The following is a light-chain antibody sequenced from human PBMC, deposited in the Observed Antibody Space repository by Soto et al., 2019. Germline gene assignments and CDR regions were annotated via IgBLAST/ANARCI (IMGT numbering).Light chain of an antibody. CDR2: DAS. CDR1: QSVSSY. J-gene: IGKJ5*01. CDR3: QPRSIWIT. V-gene: IGKV3-11*01. Sequence: EMVLPQSPATLSLSPGERATLACRASQSVSSYLACYQQKPDQAPRLLIYDASNRPTGIPARFSGSGSWTDFTLTSSSLEPEEFAVYYCQPRSIWITFGQGTRVEIQ.